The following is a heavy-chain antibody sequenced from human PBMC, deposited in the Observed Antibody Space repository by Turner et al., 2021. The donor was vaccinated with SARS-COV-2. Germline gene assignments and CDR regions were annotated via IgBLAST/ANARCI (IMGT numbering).Heavy chain of an antibody. Sequence: QNSLQESGLPLVHLTQTLTLTCTFYGFSPSTRGVGVVWIRQPPGEVPRQPPGKALEWLALNDGDDNELYSPSLKSRLTISNDTSKNQFVLTMTNRDPVNTATYYCTHLYYDSWTCYRRWFDPWGQGTLVTDSS. CDR2: NDGDDNE. J-gene: IGHJ5*02. V-gene: IGHV2-5*02. CDR3: THLYYDSWTCYRRWFDP. D-gene: IGHD3-9*01. CDR1: GFSPSTRGVG.